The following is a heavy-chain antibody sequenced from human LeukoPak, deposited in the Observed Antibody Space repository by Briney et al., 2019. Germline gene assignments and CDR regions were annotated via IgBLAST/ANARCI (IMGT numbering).Heavy chain of an antibody. J-gene: IGHJ4*02. CDR3: AKFNDILTGYFDY. Sequence: GGSLRLSCAASGFTFSSYAMSWVRQSPGKGLEWVSAISGGGGSTYYAYYTDYVKGRFTISRQNSKNTLYLQMNSLRAEATAVYFCAKFNDILTGYFDYWGQGTLVTVSS. CDR1: GFTFSSYA. CDR2: ISGGGGST. D-gene: IGHD3-9*01. V-gene: IGHV3-23*01.